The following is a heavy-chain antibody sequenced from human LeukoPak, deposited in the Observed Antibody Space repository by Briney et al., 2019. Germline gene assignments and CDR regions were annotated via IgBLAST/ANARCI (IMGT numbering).Heavy chain of an antibody. CDR2: IYYSGST. V-gene: IGHV4-59*01. CDR3: ARDSAYDFWSGPYYMDV. CDR1: GGPISSYY. D-gene: IGHD3-3*01. J-gene: IGHJ6*03. Sequence: SETLSLTCTVSGGPISSYYWSWIRQPPGKGLEWIGYIYYSGSTNYNPSLKSRVTISVDTSKNQFSLKLSSVTAADTAVYYCARDSAYDFWSGPYYMDVWGKGTTVTVSS.